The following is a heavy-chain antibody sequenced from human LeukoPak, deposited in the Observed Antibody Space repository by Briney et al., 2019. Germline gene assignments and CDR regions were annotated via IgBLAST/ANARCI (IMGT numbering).Heavy chain of an antibody. Sequence: SETLFLTCAVYGGSFSGYYWSWIRQPPGKGLEWVGEINHSGSTNYNPSLKSRVTISVDTSKNQFSLKLSSVTAADTAVYYCARLRGAQWFRYYGMDVWGQGTTVTVSS. CDR2: INHSGST. D-gene: IGHD3-22*01. CDR3: ARLRGAQWFRYYGMDV. J-gene: IGHJ6*02. V-gene: IGHV4-34*01. CDR1: GGSFSGYY.